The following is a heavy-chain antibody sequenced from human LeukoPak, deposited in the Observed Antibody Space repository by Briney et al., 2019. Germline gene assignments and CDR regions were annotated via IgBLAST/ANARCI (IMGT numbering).Heavy chain of an antibody. Sequence: SETLSLTCTVSGGSISSGSYYWSWIRQPAGKGLEWIGRIYSSGSTNYNPSLKSRVTISLDTSKNQFSLKLRSVTAAETAVYYCARQYSDILTGYHRGELYWYFDLWGRGTLVTVSS. CDR1: GGSISSGSYY. CDR2: IYSSGST. D-gene: IGHD3-9*01. J-gene: IGHJ2*01. V-gene: IGHV4-61*02. CDR3: ARQYSDILTGYHRGELYWYFDL.